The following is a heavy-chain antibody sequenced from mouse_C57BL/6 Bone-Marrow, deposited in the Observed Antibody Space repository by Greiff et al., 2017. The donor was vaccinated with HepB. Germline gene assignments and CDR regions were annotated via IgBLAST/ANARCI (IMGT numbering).Heavy chain of an antibody. CDR2: IHPNSGST. CDR1: GYTFTSYW. D-gene: IGHD1-1*01. V-gene: IGHV1-64*01. CDR3: ARSYYYGPLAIDY. J-gene: IGHJ4*01. Sequence: VQLQQPGAELVKPGASVKLSCKASGYTFTSYWMHWVKQRPGQGLEWIGMIHPNSGSTNYNEKFKSKATLTVDKSSSTAYMQLSSLTSEDSAVYYCARSYYYGPLAIDYWGQGTSVTVSS.